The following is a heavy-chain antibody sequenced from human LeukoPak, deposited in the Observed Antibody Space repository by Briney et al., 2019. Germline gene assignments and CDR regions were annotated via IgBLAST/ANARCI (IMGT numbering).Heavy chain of an antibody. J-gene: IGHJ4*02. D-gene: IGHD1-1*01. CDR2: IIPIFGIA. Sequence: SVKVSCKASGGTFSSYAISWVRQAPGQGLEWMGRIIPIFGIANYAQKFQGRVTITADKSTSTAYMELSSLRSEDTAVYYCAREDPTVMFDYWGQGTLVTVPS. V-gene: IGHV1-69*04. CDR1: GGTFSSYA. CDR3: AREDPTVMFDY.